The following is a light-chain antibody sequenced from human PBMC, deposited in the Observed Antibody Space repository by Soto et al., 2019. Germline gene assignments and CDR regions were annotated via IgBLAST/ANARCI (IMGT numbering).Light chain of an antibody. V-gene: IGKV3-20*01. J-gene: IGKJ1*01. CDR3: QQYGSLSWA. CDR1: QSVGSDF. CDR2: GAS. Sequence: EIVLTQSPGTLSLSPGERATLSCRASQSVGSDFLAWYQQRPGQPPRILIFGASGRAAGIPDRFSGSGSGTDFTLTISRLEPEDFAVYYCQQYGSLSWAFGQGNKVEI.